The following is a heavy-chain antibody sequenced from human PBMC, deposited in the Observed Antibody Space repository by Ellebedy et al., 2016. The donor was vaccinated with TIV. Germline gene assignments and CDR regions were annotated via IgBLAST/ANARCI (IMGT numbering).Heavy chain of an antibody. Sequence: DSRLRSDGSTTSDADLVKGRFTISRDNSKNTLYLQMNSLRAEDTAVYYCLVVTAPEDAFDIWGQGTMVTVSS. V-gene: IGHV3-74*01. CDR3: LVVTAPEDAFDI. D-gene: IGHD2-21*02. J-gene: IGHJ3*02. CDR2: LRSDGSTT.